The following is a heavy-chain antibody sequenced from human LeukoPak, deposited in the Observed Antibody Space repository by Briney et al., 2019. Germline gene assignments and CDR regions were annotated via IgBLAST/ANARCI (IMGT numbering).Heavy chain of an antibody. Sequence: PSQTLSLTCTVSGGSISSGDYYWSWLRQPPGTGLEWIGYIYYSGSTYYNPSLKSRVTISLDTSKNQFSLKLSSVTAADTAVYYCAGHHPRNTVDFWGQGTLVTVSS. D-gene: IGHD2/OR15-2a*01. CDR3: AGHHPRNTVDF. CDR1: GGSISSGDYY. J-gene: IGHJ4*02. CDR2: IYYSGST. V-gene: IGHV4-30-4*01.